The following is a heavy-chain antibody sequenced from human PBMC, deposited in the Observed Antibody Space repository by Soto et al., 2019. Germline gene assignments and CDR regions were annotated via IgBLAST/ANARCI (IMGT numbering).Heavy chain of an antibody. CDR3: AKDLGGPASYGSGNHFDY. Sequence: GGSLRLSCAASGFTFSSYAMSWVRQAPGKGLEWVSAISGSGGSTYYADSVKGRFTISRDNSKNTLYLQMNSLRAEDTAVYYCAKDLGGPASYGSGNHFDYWGQGTLVTVSS. J-gene: IGHJ4*02. CDR2: ISGSGGST. V-gene: IGHV3-23*01. D-gene: IGHD3-10*01. CDR1: GFTFSSYA.